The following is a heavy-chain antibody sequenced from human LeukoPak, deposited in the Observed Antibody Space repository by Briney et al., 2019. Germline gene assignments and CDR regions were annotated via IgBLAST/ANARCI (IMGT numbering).Heavy chain of an antibody. J-gene: IGHJ4*02. Sequence: SVKVSCKVSGGTFRSSATNWVRQAPGQGLEWMGGTIPFYGATNYAQKFQGRVTITADESTGTVYMELRSLRSEDTAVYYCARMQGYAYSDYWGQGTLVTVS. D-gene: IGHD2-15*01. CDR2: TIPFYGAT. CDR3: ARMQGYAYSDY. CDR1: GGTFRSSA. V-gene: IGHV1-69*13.